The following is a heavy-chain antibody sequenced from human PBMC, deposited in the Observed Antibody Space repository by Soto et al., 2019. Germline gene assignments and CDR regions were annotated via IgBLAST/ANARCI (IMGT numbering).Heavy chain of an antibody. J-gene: IGHJ3*02. Sequence: ASVKVSCKASGYTFTSYYIHWVRQAPGQGLEWMGVINPSGGSTAYAQKFQGRVTMTRDTSTSTVYMDLSSLRSEDTAVYYCARGSSGSHRHVFDIWGQGTMVTVPS. D-gene: IGHD1-26*01. CDR1: GYTFTSYY. CDR3: ARGSSGSHRHVFDI. V-gene: IGHV1-46*01. CDR2: INPSGGST.